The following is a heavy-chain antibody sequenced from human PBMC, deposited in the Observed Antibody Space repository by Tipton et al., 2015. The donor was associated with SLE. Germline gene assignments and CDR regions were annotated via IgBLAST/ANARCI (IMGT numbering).Heavy chain of an antibody. V-gene: IGHV3-74*01. D-gene: IGHD3-22*01. CDR1: GFTFSHFW. CDR2: IRTDGGFT. J-gene: IGHJ4*02. Sequence: GSLRLSCATSGFTFSHFWMHWVRQAPGKGPVWVSRIRTDGGFTRYADSVKGRFTISRDNAKNMVYLQMNSLRAEDTAVYYCATDYYDSSGYPTFFDYWGQGTLVTVSS. CDR3: ATDYYDSSGYPTFFDY.